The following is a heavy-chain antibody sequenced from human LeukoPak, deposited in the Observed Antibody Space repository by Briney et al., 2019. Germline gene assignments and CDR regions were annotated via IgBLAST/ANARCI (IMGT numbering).Heavy chain of an antibody. CDR1: GFTFSSYW. V-gene: IGHV3-7*01. J-gene: IGHJ5*02. Sequence: GGSLRLSCAASGFTFSSYWMSWVRQAPGKGLERVANIKQDGSEKYYVDSVKGRFTISRDNAKNSLYLQMNSLRAEDTAVYYCARDREEGLFDPWGQGTLVTVSS. CDR3: ARDREEGLFDP. D-gene: IGHD1-26*01. CDR2: IKQDGSEK.